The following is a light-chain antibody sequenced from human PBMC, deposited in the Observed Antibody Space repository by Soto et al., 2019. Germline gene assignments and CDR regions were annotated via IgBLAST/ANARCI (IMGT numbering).Light chain of an antibody. CDR2: GAS. J-gene: IGKJ1*01. Sequence: DIQMTQSPSTMSASVGDRVTITCRASQSVSNWLAWYQQKPGKAPKLLIYGASTLENGVPSRFSGSVSRTEFTLTISSLQPDDFATYYCQQFNTNSPWTFGQGTKVEIK. CDR1: QSVSNW. CDR3: QQFNTNSPWT. V-gene: IGKV1-5*03.